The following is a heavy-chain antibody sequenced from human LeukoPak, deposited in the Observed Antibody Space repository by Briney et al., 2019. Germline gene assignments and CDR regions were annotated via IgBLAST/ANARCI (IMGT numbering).Heavy chain of an antibody. J-gene: IGHJ5*02. Sequence: SGPALVNPTQTLTLTCAFSGFSLSINGRCVGWIRQSPGKALEWLALIDWDGDKYYSTSLKNRLAISRDTSKNQVVLTMTNMEAVDTATYYCTLSYSSTLGVLCNWFDPWGPGTLVTVSS. CDR1: GFSLSINGRC. CDR3: TLSYSSTLGVLCNWFDP. CDR2: IDWDGDK. V-gene: IGHV2-70*13. D-gene: IGHD2-2*01.